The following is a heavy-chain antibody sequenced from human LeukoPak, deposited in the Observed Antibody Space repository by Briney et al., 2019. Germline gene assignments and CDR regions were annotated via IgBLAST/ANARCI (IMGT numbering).Heavy chain of an antibody. D-gene: IGHD1-7*01. J-gene: IGHJ4*02. CDR2: IRYDGSNK. CDR1: GFTFSNYG. V-gene: IGHV3-30*02. Sequence: GSLRLSCAASGFTFSNYGMHWVRQAPGKGLEWVAFIRYDGSNKYYADSVKGRFTISRDNSKNTLYLQMNSLRAEDTAVYYCAKDETPRLNWSYDAFDYWGQGTLVTVSS. CDR3: AKDETPRLNWSYDAFDY.